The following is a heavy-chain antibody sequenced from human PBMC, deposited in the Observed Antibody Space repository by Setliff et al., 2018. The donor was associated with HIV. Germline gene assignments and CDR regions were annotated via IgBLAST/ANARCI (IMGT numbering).Heavy chain of an antibody. CDR2: ISGYNGNT. Sequence: ASVKVSCKASGYTFTRYGISWVRQAPGQGLEWMGWISGYNGNTKYVQKLQGRVTMTTDTSTSTAYMELRSLRSDDTAVYYCARDSEPGIAVAGADAFDIWGQGTMVTVS. J-gene: IGHJ3*02. CDR1: GYTFTRYG. D-gene: IGHD6-19*01. CDR3: ARDSEPGIAVAGADAFDI. V-gene: IGHV1-18*01.